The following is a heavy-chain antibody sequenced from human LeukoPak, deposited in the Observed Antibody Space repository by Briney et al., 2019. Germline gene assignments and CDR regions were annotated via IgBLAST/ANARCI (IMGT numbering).Heavy chain of an antibody. CDR1: GGSFSGYY. J-gene: IGHJ4*02. CDR3: ARGGGIVVVPAAYFDY. V-gene: IGHV4-59*10. D-gene: IGHD2-2*01. Sequence: SETLSLTCAVYGGSFSGYYWVWIRQPAGKGLEWIGRIYASGNTNYNPSLKSRVTISVDRSKNQFSLKLSSVTAADTAVYYCARGGGIVVVPAAYFDYWGQGTLVTVSS. CDR2: IYASGNT.